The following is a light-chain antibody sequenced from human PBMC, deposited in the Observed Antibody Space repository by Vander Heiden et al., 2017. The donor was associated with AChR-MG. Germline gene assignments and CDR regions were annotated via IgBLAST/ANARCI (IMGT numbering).Light chain of an antibody. V-gene: IGLV2-14*03. Sequence: TISCTGTSSDIGAYNYVSWYQQHPGKAPRLMIFDVSDRPSGVSNRFSGSKSGSTASLTISGLQPEDEADYYCSSYTSSRTLDVIFGGGTKLTVL. J-gene: IGLJ2*01. CDR3: SSYTSSRTLDVI. CDR2: DVS. CDR1: SSDIGAYNY.